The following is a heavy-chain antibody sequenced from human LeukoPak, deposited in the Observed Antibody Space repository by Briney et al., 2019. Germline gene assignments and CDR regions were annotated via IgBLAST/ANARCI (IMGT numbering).Heavy chain of an antibody. Sequence: PGGSLRLSCAASGFTFNSYAMHWVRQAPGKGLEWVAVISYDGSNKYYADSVKGRFTISRDNSKNTLYLQMNSLRAEDTAVYYCARAPLRLHYYYGMDVWGQGTTVTVSS. D-gene: IGHD5-12*01. CDR3: ARAPLRLHYYYGMDV. CDR1: GFTFNSYA. J-gene: IGHJ6*02. CDR2: ISYDGSNK. V-gene: IGHV3-30*04.